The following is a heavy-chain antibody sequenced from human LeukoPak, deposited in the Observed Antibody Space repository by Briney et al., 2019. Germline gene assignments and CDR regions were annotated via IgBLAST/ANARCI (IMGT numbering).Heavy chain of an antibody. CDR1: GDSVSNKDAA. CDR2: TYYRSKWSN. CDR3: ARQSLGYVDY. D-gene: IGHD2-15*01. J-gene: IGHJ4*02. V-gene: IGHV6-1*01. Sequence: SQTLSLTCAISGDSVSNKDAAWNWIRQSPSRGLEWLGRTYYRSKWSNDYAVSVKSRITINPVTSKNQFSLQLRSVTPDDTAVYYCARQSLGYVDYWGQGSRVTVSS.